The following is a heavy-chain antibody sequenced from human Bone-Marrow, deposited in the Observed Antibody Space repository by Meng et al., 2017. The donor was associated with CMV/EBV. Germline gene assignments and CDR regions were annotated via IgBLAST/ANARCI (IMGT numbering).Heavy chain of an antibody. J-gene: IGHJ5*02. V-gene: IGHV3-15*01. CDR2: IKSKTDGGTT. D-gene: IGHD3-3*01. CDR3: ARDSRIERLLEWQYNWFDP. Sequence: GGSLRLSCAASGFTFSNAWMSWVRQAPGKGLEWVGRIKSKTDGGTTDYAAPVKGRSTISRDNAKNSLYLQMNSLRSEDTAVYYCARDSRIERLLEWQYNWFDPWGQGTLVTVSS. CDR1: GFTFSNAW.